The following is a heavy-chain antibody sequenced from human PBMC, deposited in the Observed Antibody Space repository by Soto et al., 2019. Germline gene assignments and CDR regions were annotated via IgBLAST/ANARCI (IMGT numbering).Heavy chain of an antibody. CDR1: GASISSSSYY. V-gene: IGHV4-39*01. CDR3: ARQGIASTGNGYFDL. J-gene: IGHJ2*01. Sequence: SETLSLTCTVSGASISSSSYYWGWIRQPPGKGLEWIGSIYYSGSTYYNPSLKSRVTISVDTSKNQFSLKLSSVTAADTAVYYCARQGIASTGNGYFDLWGRGTLVTVSS. D-gene: IGHD2-15*01. CDR2: IYYSGST.